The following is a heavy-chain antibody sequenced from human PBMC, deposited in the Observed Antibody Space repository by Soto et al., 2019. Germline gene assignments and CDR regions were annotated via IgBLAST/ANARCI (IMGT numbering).Heavy chain of an antibody. CDR2: IYYSGST. D-gene: IGHD1-1*01. CDR3: AREEGGTRGYYYRDV. J-gene: IGHJ6*03. CDR1: GGSVSSSGHY. Sequence: QVQLQESGPGLVRPSQTLSLTCSVSGGSVSSSGHYWSWIRQHPGKGLEWIGYIYYSGSTYYNPSLESRLTISLDTSKNEFSLKLSSVTAADTAVYYCAREEGGTRGYYYRDVWGKGTTVTVSS. V-gene: IGHV4-31*03.